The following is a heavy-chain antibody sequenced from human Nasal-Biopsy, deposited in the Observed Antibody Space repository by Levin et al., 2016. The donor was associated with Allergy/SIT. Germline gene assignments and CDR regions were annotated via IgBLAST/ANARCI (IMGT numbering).Heavy chain of an antibody. CDR2: IYWNGDQ. Sequence: SGPTLVKPTQTLTLTCTLSGFSVTTSGVGVGWIRQSPGKALEWLAVIYWNGDQRYSPSLRDRLTITKDAPKNQVVFTMTNMDPVDTATYYCAHTTASFGLVVIALTEYFEFGGQGAQVSVSS. CDR3: AHTTASFGLVVIALTEYFEF. D-gene: IGHD3/OR15-3a*01. CDR1: GFSVTTSGVG. V-gene: IGHV2-5*01. J-gene: IGHJ1*01.